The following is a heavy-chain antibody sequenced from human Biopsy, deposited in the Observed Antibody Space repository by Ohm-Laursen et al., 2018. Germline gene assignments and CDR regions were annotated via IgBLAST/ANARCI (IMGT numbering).Heavy chain of an antibody. D-gene: IGHD1-1*01. V-gene: IGHV2-70*04. CDR1: GLSLSSTGMR. Sequence: TQTLTLTCSFSGLSLSSTGMRISWVRQPPGKALECLGRIDWDDDKFYSPSLETRLSLSKDTTTNQVVLTLTDVDPEDTATYYCARTRAHNFGALEFWGQGILVTVPS. CDR3: ARTRAHNFGALEF. CDR2: IDWDDDK. J-gene: IGHJ4*01.